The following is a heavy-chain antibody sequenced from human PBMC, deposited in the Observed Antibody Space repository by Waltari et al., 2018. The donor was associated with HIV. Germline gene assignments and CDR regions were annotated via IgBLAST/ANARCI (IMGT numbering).Heavy chain of an antibody. J-gene: IGHJ6*02. CDR3: AKERVAGYYYYGMDV. V-gene: IGHV3-23*01. CDR2: ITGSGGRT. D-gene: IGHD6-19*01. Sequence: EVQLLESGGGLVQPGGSLRLSCAASGYIFSTSAMNWVRQAPGKGLEWVSVITGSGGRTYYADSVKGRFTISRDKSKNTLYLQMNSLRAEDTAIYYCAKERVAGYYYYGMDVWGQGTTVTVSS. CDR1: GYIFSTSA.